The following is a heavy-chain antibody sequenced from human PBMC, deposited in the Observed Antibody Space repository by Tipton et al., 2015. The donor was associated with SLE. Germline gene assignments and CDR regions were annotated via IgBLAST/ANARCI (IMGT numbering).Heavy chain of an antibody. D-gene: IGHD3-10*01. V-gene: IGHV4-59*01. CDR2: IYHSGST. Sequence: TLSLTCTVSGGSIRSYYWSWIRQPPGKGLEWIGYIYHSGSTNYSPSLESRVSISVDTSKNQFSLKLTSVTAADTAVYYCARGFNGGFDFWGQGTLVTVSS. CDR1: GGSIRSYY. CDR3: ARGFNGGFDF. J-gene: IGHJ4*02.